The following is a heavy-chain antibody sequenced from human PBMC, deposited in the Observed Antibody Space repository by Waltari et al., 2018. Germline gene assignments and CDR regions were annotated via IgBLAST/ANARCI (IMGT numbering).Heavy chain of an antibody. CDR3: ARTSSGWSGGPWYFDL. Sequence: QVQLQESGPGLVKPSETLSLTCAVSGYSISSGYYWGWIRPPPGKGLEWIGSIYHSGSTYYNPALKSRVTISVDTSKNQFSLKLSSVTAADTAVYYCARTSSGWSGGPWYFDLWGRGTLVTVSS. J-gene: IGHJ2*01. V-gene: IGHV4-38-2*01. D-gene: IGHD6-19*01. CDR2: IYHSGST. CDR1: GYSISSGYY.